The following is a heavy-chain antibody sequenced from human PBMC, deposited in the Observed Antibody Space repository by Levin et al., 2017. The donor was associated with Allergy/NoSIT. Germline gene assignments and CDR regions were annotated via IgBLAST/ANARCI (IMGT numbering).Heavy chain of an antibody. CDR3: ARGPERQARYYYYYGMDV. CDR1: GYTFTGYY. V-gene: IGHV1-2*02. CDR2: INPNSGGT. Sequence: ASVKVSCKASGYTFTGYYMHWVRQAPGQGLEWMGWINPNSGGTNYAQKFQGRVTMTRDTSISTAYMELSRLRSDDTAVYYCARGPERQARYYYYYGMDVWGQGTTVTVSS. J-gene: IGHJ6*02. D-gene: IGHD5-24*01.